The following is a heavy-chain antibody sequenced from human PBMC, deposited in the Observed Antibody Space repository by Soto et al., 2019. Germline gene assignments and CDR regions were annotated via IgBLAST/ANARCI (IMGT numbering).Heavy chain of an antibody. CDR1: GFTFSSYG. V-gene: IGHV3-30*18. J-gene: IGHJ4*02. Sequence: QVQLVESGGGVVQPGRSLRLSCAASGFTFSSYGMHWVRQAPGKGLEWVAVISYDGSNKYYADSVKGRFTISRDNSKNTLYLQMNSLRAEDTAVYYCAKDRGVVVVAAFYFDYWGQGTLVTVSS. CDR2: ISYDGSNK. D-gene: IGHD2-15*01. CDR3: AKDRGVVVVAAFYFDY.